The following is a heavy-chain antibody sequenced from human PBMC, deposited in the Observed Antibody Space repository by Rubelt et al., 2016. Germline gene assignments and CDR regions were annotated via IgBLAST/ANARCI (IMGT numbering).Heavy chain of an antibody. Sequence: IGEINHSGSTNYNPSLKSRLTMSVDKSRNQFSLKLSSVTVADTAVYYCASRYCAGGSCYFYPEYHLDYWGQGTLVTVSS. D-gene: IGHD2-15*01. V-gene: IGHV4-34*01. CDR3: ASRYCAGGSCYFYPEYHLDY. CDR2: INHSGST. J-gene: IGHJ4*02.